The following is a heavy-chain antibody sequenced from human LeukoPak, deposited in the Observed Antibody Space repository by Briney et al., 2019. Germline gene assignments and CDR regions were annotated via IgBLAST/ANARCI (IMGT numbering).Heavy chain of an antibody. V-gene: IGHV3-74*01. Sequence: SGGSLTLSCAASGFTFSTYWMHWIRQAPGKGLVWVARINGDGGSRNYAYSMKRRFTISRDTGKNTMSLQMSSLRVEDTAVYYCARASSPRTAAGGDYWGQGTLVTVST. CDR3: ARASSPRTAAGGDY. D-gene: IGHD6-13*01. J-gene: IGHJ4*02. CDR2: INGDGGSR. CDR1: GFTFSTYW.